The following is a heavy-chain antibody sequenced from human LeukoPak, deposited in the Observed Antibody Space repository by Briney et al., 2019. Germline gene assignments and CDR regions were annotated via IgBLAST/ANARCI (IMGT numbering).Heavy chain of an antibody. CDR3: ARGNLDLYDYVWGSYPDWFDP. CDR2: IIPIFGTA. J-gene: IGHJ5*02. CDR1: GGTFSSYA. Sequence: SVKVSCKASGGTFSSYAISWVRQAPGQGLEWMGGIIPIFGTANYARKFQGRVTITADKSTSTAYMELSSLRSEDTAVYYCARGNLDLYDYVWGSYPDWFDPWGQGTLVTVSS. D-gene: IGHD3-16*02. V-gene: IGHV1-69*06.